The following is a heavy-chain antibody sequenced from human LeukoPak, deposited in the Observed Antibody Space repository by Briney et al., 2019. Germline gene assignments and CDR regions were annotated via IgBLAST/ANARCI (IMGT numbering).Heavy chain of an antibody. J-gene: IGHJ1*01. CDR3: ARWAYGELSYFQH. CDR2: ISGSGGST. CDR1: GFTFSSYA. V-gene: IGHV3-23*01. Sequence: GGSLRLSCAASGFTFSSYAMSWVRQAPGKGLEWVSAISGSGGSTYYADSVKCRFTISRDNSKNTLYLQMNSLRAEDTAVYYCARWAYGELSYFQHWGQGTLVTVSS. D-gene: IGHD3-16*02.